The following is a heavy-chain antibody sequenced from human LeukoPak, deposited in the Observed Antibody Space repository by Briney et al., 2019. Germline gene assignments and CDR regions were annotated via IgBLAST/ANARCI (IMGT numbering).Heavy chain of an antibody. V-gene: IGHV1-69*05. CDR2: IMPLFNTA. Sequence: ASVKVSCKASGGTFSSYSITWVRQTPGQGLEWMGGIMPLFNTANYAQQFQGRVTITTDESTSTAYMELSSLRFEDTAMYYCARVDRYHYYLDVWGKGTTVTVSS. J-gene: IGHJ6*03. CDR3: ARVDRYHYYLDV. CDR1: GGTFSSYS.